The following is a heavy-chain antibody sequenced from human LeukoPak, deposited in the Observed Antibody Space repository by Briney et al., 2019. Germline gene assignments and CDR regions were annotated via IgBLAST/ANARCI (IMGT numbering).Heavy chain of an antibody. V-gene: IGHV4-4*09. J-gene: IGHJ4*02. CDR1: GGSISSDY. D-gene: IGHD6-19*01. Sequence: PSETLSLTCTVSGGSISSDYWSWIRQPPGRGLEWIGYIYTDGSTNYNPSLKSRVTISVDTSKNQFSLKLSSVTAADTAVYYCARLIAVADPFDYWGQGTLVTVSS. CDR3: ARLIAVADPFDY. CDR2: IYTDGST.